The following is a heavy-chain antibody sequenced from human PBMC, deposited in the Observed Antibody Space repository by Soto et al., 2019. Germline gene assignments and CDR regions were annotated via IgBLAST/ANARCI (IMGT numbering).Heavy chain of an antibody. CDR1: GFPFTTYG. Sequence: QVQLVESGGGVVQPGRSLRLSCAASGFPFTTYGMHWVREGPGKGLEWVAVISYDGSNKYYADSVKGRFTISRDNSKNPLYLQMKSLRPEDTALYYCVGGQYYFDYRGQGTLVTVSS. J-gene: IGHJ4*02. CDR3: VGGQYYFDY. D-gene: IGHD3-10*01. CDR2: ISYDGSNK. V-gene: IGHV3-30*03.